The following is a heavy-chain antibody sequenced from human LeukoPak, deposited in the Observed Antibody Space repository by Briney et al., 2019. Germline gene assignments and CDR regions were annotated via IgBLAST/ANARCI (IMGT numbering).Heavy chain of an antibody. Sequence: GGSLRLSCAASGFTFSSYSMHWARQAPGKGLEWVALMSNDGGNIQYAESVKGRFTISRDNSKNTLYLQMNSLRDEDTAVYYCARDGIAVPTYYFDYWGQGTLVTVSS. CDR3: ARDGIAVPTYYFDY. D-gene: IGHD6-19*01. J-gene: IGHJ4*02. CDR1: GFTFSSYS. CDR2: MSNDGGNI. V-gene: IGHV3-30*01.